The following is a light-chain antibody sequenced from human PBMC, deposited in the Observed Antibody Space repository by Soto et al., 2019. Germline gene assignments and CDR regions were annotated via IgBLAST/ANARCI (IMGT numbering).Light chain of an antibody. V-gene: IGLV2-14*01. Sequence: QSVLTQPASVSGSPGQSITISGTGTSSDVGGYHYVSWYQQYPGKAPKLIIYEVSNRPSGVSHRFSGSRSGNTASLTISGLQAEDEADYHCSSYTSGTTYVFGTGTKLTVL. CDR3: SSYTSGTTYV. J-gene: IGLJ1*01. CDR2: EVS. CDR1: SSDVGGYHY.